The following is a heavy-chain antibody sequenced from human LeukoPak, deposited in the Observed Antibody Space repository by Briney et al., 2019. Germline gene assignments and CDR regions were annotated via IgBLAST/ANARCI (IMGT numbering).Heavy chain of an antibody. V-gene: IGHV3-23*01. J-gene: IGHJ4*02. CDR1: GFTFSSYA. Sequence: GGSLRLSCAASGFTFSSYAMSWVRQAPGKGLEWVSAISGSGGSTYYADSVKGRFTISRDNSKNTLYLQMNSLRAEDTAVYYCAKGSFDWSLYGMDYWGQGTLVTVSS. CDR2: ISGSGGST. CDR3: AKGSFDWSLYGMDY. D-gene: IGHD3-9*01.